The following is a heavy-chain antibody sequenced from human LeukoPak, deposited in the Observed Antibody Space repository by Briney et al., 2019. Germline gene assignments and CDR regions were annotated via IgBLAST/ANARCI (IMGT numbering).Heavy chain of an antibody. D-gene: IGHD3-10*02. J-gene: IGHJ6*04. V-gene: IGHV3-48*03. Sequence: GGSLRLSCAASGLTFSSYETNWVRQAPAKGLEWVSYISSSGSTIYYADSVKGRFTISRDNAKNSLYLQMNSLRAEDTAVYYCAELGITMIGGVWGKGTTVTISS. CDR3: AELGITMIGGV. CDR1: GLTFSSYE. CDR2: ISSSGSTI.